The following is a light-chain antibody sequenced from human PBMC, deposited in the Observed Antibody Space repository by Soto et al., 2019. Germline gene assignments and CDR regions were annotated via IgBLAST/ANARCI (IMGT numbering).Light chain of an antibody. Sequence: EMVMTQSPATLSVSPGESATLSCSASQSVSSNLGWYQQKPGQTPRLLIYGASTRATGIPARFSGSGSGTEFTLTISSLQSEDFAVYYCHQYNTWPSFTFGPGTKVDVK. J-gene: IGKJ3*01. CDR3: HQYNTWPSFT. CDR2: GAS. V-gene: IGKV3-15*01. CDR1: QSVSSN.